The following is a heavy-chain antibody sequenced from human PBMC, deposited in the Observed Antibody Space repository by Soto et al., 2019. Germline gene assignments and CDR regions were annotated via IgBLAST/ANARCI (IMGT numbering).Heavy chain of an antibody. J-gene: IGHJ6*03. Sequence: ASVKVSCKASGYTFTSYDINWVRQATGQGLEWMGWMNPNSGNTGYAQKFQGRVTMTRNTSISTAYMELSSLRSEDTAVYYCARGWRFLEWLPPHMDVWGKGTTVTVYS. V-gene: IGHV1-8*01. CDR3: ARGWRFLEWLPPHMDV. CDR2: MNPNSGNT. D-gene: IGHD3-3*01. CDR1: GYTFTSYD.